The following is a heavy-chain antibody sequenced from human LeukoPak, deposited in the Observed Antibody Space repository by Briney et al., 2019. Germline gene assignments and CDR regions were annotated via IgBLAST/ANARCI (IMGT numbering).Heavy chain of an antibody. CDR3: ARGVELATHDAFDN. V-gene: IGHV3-23*01. D-gene: IGHD1-26*01. CDR2: ISDRGSRT. CDR1: GITLSNYG. Sequence: GGSLRLSCAVSGITLSNYGMSWVRQAPGKGLEWVAGISDRGSRTNYADSVKGRFTISTDHPKNTLYLQMNSLRAEDTAVYYCARGVELATHDAFDNWGQGTMVTVSS. J-gene: IGHJ3*02.